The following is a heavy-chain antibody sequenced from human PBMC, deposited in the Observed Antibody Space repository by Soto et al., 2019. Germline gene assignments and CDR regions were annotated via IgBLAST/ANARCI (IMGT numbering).Heavy chain of an antibody. D-gene: IGHD3-22*01. V-gene: IGHV3-23*01. CDR2: ISGSGGST. CDR1: GFTFSSYA. Sequence: PGGSLRLSCAASGFTFSSYAMSWVRQAPGKGLEWVSAISGSGGSTYYADSVKGRFTISRDNSKSTLYLQMNSLRAEDTAVYYCAKDSHLTYYYDSSGYYFDYWGQGTLVTVSS. CDR3: AKDSHLTYYYDSSGYYFDY. J-gene: IGHJ4*02.